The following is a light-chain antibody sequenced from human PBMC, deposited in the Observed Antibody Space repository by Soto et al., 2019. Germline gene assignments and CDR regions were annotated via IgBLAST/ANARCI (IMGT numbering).Light chain of an antibody. CDR3: HQYHSLPLT. CDR1: QDISNS. CDR2: DAS. V-gene: IGKV1-33*01. J-gene: IGKJ4*01. Sequence: DIQMTQSPSSLSASVGDRVTITCQASQDISNSISGYQQRPGKAPKLVIHDASTLETGVPSRLSGSGSGTEFTFTITTLQSEDIATYYCHQYHSLPLTFGGGTKVEIK.